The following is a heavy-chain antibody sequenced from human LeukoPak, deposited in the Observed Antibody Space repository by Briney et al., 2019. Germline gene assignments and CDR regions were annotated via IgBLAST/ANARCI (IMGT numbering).Heavy chain of an antibody. CDR3: AKATMCSSASCRRPYFDY. CDR1: GGSITTGNHY. D-gene: IGHD2-2*01. V-gene: IGHV4-61*02. CDR2: IYASGST. J-gene: IGHJ4*02. Sequence: SETLSLTCTVSGGSITTGNHYWSWIRQPAGKGLEWIGRIYASGSTNYNPSLKSRVTISVDTSKNQFSLKLSSVTAADTAVYYCAKATMCSSASCRRPYFDYWGQGTLVTVSS.